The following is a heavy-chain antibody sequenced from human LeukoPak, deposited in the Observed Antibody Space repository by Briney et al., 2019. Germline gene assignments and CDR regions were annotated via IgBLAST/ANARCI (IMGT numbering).Heavy chain of an antibody. CDR1: GFTFRSYG. CDR2: ISYDGSNE. Sequence: GGSLRLSCAASGFTFRSYGMHWVRQAPGKGLEWVAIISYDGSNEFYADSVKGRFTISRDNSKNTLYLQMSSLRAEDTAVYYCVKEWYSGYVFDYWGQGTLVTVSS. V-gene: IGHV3-30*18. D-gene: IGHD5-12*01. J-gene: IGHJ4*02. CDR3: VKEWYSGYVFDY.